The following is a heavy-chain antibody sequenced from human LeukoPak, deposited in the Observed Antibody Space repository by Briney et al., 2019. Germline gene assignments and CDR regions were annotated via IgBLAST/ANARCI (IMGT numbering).Heavy chain of an antibody. Sequence: GGSLRLSCAASGFTVSSNYMSWVRQAPEKGLEWVSIIYSDGTTYYADSVKGRFTISRDNSKNTLYLQMNSLRAEDTAVYYCARVSVGRYYFDNWGQGTPVTVS. CDR1: GFTVSSNY. V-gene: IGHV3-66*01. D-gene: IGHD3-3*02. CDR2: IYSDGTT. J-gene: IGHJ4*02. CDR3: ARVSVGRYYFDN.